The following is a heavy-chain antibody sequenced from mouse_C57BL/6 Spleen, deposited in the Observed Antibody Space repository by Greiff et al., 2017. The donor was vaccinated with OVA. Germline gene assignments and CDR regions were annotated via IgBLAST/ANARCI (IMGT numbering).Heavy chain of an antibody. CDR1: GFTFSSYA. D-gene: IGHD4-1*01. Sequence: EVKLVESGGGLVKPGGSLKLSCAASGFTFSSYAMSWVRQTPEKRLEWVATISDGGSYTYYPDNVKGRFTISRDNAKNNLYLQMSHLKSEDTAMYYCAREQGLGYFDYWGQGTTLTVSS. CDR3: AREQGLGYFDY. CDR2: ISDGGSYT. J-gene: IGHJ2*01. V-gene: IGHV5-4*01.